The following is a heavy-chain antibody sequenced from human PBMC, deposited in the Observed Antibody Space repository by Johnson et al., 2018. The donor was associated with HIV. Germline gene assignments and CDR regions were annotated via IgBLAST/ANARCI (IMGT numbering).Heavy chain of an antibody. J-gene: IGHJ3*02. Sequence: VQLVESGGGLVKPGGSLRLSCAASGFTFSDYYMSWVRQAPGKGLEWVSVIYSGGSTYYADSVKGRFTISRDNSKNTLYLQMNSLRAEDTAVYYCAREDSAFDIWGQGTMVTVSS. CDR2: IYSGGST. CDR1: GFTFSDYY. V-gene: IGHV3-66*01. CDR3: AREDSAFDI.